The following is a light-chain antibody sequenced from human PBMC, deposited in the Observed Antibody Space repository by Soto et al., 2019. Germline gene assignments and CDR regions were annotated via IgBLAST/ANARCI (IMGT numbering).Light chain of an antibody. Sequence: DIPMTQSPSTLSASVGYRFTSTCRASQSINAWLAWYQQKPGKARKLLIYDVSTLDSGVPSRFSGSASGTEFTLTIRSLESDDFATYYCQQYHRYFTFGQGTKVDIK. CDR3: QQYHRYFT. CDR2: DVS. J-gene: IGKJ1*01. CDR1: QSINAW. V-gene: IGKV1-5*01.